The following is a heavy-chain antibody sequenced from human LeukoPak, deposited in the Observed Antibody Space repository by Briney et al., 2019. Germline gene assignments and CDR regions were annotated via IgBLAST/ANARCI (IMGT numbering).Heavy chain of an antibody. CDR3: AREESIAAAYNWFDP. CDR2: INAGNGNT. Sequence: ASVKVSCKASGYTFTSYAMHWVRQAPGQRLEWMEWINAGNGNTKYSQKFQGRVTITRDTSASTAYMELSSLRSEDTAVYYCAREESIAAAYNWFDPWGQGTLVTVSS. J-gene: IGHJ5*02. V-gene: IGHV1-3*01. CDR1: GYTFTSYA. D-gene: IGHD6-13*01.